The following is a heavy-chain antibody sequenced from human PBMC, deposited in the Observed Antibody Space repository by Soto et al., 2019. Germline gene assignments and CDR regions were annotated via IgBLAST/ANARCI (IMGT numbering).Heavy chain of an antibody. J-gene: IGHJ1*01. CDR2: ISAYNGNT. D-gene: IGHD6-19*01. V-gene: IGHV1-18*01. CDR3: EGFSGASGGYAFGIAPEYFQD. Sequence: ASVKVSCKASGYTFTSYGISWVRQAPGQGLEWMGWISAYNGNTNYAQKLQGRVTMTTDTSTCTVYMELKSLRSDDTAVYYCEGFSGASGGYAFGIAPEYFQDWGQGTLVTVSS. CDR1: GYTFTSYG.